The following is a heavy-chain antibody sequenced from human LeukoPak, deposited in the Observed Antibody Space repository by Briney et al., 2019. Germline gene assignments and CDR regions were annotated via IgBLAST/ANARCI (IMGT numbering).Heavy chain of an antibody. V-gene: IGHV3-30*02. CDR3: AKDVEMANYYYYYMDV. J-gene: IGHJ6*03. Sequence: GGSLRLSCAASGFTFSSYGMHWVRQAPGKGLEWVAFIRYDGSNKYYADSVKGRFTISRDNSKNSLYLQMNSLRTEDTALYYCAKDVEMANYYYYYMDVWGKGTTVTVSS. CDR2: IRYDGSNK. CDR1: GFTFSSYG. D-gene: IGHD5-24*01.